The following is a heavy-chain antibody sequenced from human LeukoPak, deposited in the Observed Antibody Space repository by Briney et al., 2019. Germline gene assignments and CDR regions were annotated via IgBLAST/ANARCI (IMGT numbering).Heavy chain of an antibody. CDR2: INPNSGGT. CDR3: ARDTEWPLNWFGP. Sequence: ASVKVSCKASRYTFTGYYMHWGRQAPGQGLEWMGWINPNSGGTNYAQKFQGRVTMTRDTSISTAYMELSRLRADDTAVYYCARDTEWPLNWFGPWGQGTLVTVSS. J-gene: IGHJ5*02. V-gene: IGHV1-2*02. D-gene: IGHD3-3*01. CDR1: RYTFTGYY.